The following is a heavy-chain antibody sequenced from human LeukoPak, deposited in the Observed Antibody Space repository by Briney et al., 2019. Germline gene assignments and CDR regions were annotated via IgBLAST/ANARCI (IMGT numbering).Heavy chain of an antibody. V-gene: IGHV1-18*04. J-gene: IGHJ4*02. Sequence: ASVKVSCKASGYTFSNHYLHWVRQAPGQGLEWMGWISAYNGNTNYAQKLQGRVTMTTDTSTSTAYMELRSLRSDDTAVYYCARLVYYDSSGHFSDYWGQGTLVTVSS. CDR3: ARLVYYDSSGHFSDY. D-gene: IGHD3-22*01. CDR1: GYTFSNHY. CDR2: ISAYNGNT.